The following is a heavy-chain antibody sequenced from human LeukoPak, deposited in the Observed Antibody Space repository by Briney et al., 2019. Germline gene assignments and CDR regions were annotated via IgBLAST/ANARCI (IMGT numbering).Heavy chain of an antibody. Sequence: QSGGSLRLSCVASGFTFSSYSMSWVRQAPGKGLEWVSIIGGSGTSTYYADSVKGRFTISRDNAKNSLYLQMNSLRAEDTAVYYCARAVVGSPHAFDIWGQGTMVTVSS. CDR1: GFTFSSYS. J-gene: IGHJ3*02. CDR2: IGGSGTST. D-gene: IGHD1-26*01. V-gene: IGHV3-23*01. CDR3: ARAVVGSPHAFDI.